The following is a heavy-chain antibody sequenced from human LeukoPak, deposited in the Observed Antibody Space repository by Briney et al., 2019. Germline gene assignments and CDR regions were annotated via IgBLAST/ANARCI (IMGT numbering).Heavy chain of an antibody. CDR1: GYTFTNYG. CDR3: ARDFGAPPYSATRGYYMDV. Sequence: ASVKVSCKASGYTFTNYGIAWVRQAPGQGLEWVGWISVYNGNTNYAEKLQGRVNVTTDRSTGTAYMELRSLRSDDTAVYYCARDFGAPPYSATRGYYMDVWGKGTTVTVSS. D-gene: IGHD1-26*01. CDR2: ISVYNGNT. J-gene: IGHJ6*03. V-gene: IGHV1-18*01.